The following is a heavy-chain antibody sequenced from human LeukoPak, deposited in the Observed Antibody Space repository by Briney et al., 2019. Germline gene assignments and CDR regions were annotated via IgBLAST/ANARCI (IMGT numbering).Heavy chain of an antibody. J-gene: IGHJ5*02. V-gene: IGHV4-59*01. CDR2: IYYSGST. CDR3: ARSLQQWLVRVGWFDP. D-gene: IGHD6-19*01. CDR1: GGSISSYY. Sequence: SETLSLTCTVSGGSISSYYWSWIRQPPGEGLEWIGYIYYSGSTNYNPSLKSRVTISVDTSKNQFSLKLSSVTAADTAVYYCARSLQQWLVRVGWFDPWGQGTLVTVSS.